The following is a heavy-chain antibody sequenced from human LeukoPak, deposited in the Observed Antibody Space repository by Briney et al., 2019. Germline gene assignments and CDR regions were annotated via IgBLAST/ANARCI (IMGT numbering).Heavy chain of an antibody. Sequence: GASVKVSCKASGYTFTSYGISWVRQAPGQGLEWMGRIIPILGIANYAQKFQGRVTITADKSTSTAYMELSSLRSEDTAVYYCARVLGSSWPYYFDYWGQGTLVTVSS. CDR3: ARVLGSSWPYYFDY. J-gene: IGHJ4*02. D-gene: IGHD6-13*01. V-gene: IGHV1-69*04. CDR1: GYTFTSYG. CDR2: IIPILGIA.